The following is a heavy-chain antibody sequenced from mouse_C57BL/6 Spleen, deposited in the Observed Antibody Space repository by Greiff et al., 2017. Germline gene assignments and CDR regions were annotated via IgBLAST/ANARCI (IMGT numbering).Heavy chain of an antibody. J-gene: IGHJ3*01. V-gene: IGHV1-42*01. Sequence: EVQLQQSGPELVKPGASVKISCKASGYSFTGYYMNWVKQSPEKSLEWIGEINPSTGGTTYNQKFKAKATLTVDKSSSTAYMQLKSLTSEDSAVYYCARRGGNWTPFAYWGQGTLVTVSA. CDR1: GYSFTGYY. CDR3: ARRGGNWTPFAY. CDR2: INPSTGGT. D-gene: IGHD2-1*01.